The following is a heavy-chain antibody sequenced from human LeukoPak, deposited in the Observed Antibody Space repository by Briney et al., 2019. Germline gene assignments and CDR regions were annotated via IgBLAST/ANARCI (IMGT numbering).Heavy chain of an antibody. CDR2: INGDGSST. V-gene: IGHV3-74*01. CDR1: GFTFSSYW. Sequence: GGSLRLSCAASGFTFSSYWVHWVRQVPGKGLVWVSRINGDGSSTSYADSVKGRFTISRDNAKNTLYVQMNSLRAEDTAVYYCSTGSGHAFDIWGRGTMVTVSS. D-gene: IGHD3-10*01. J-gene: IGHJ3*02. CDR3: STGSGHAFDI.